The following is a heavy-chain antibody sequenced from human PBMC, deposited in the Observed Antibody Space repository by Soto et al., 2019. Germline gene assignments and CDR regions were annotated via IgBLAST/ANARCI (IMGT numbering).Heavy chain of an antibody. Sequence: GGSLRLSCAASGFTFSSYAMHWVRQAPGKGLEWVAVISYDGSNKYYADSVKGRFTISRDNSKNTLYLQMNSLRAEDTAVYYCARVPYSSSSRYAFDIWGQGTMVTVSS. CDR2: ISYDGSNK. J-gene: IGHJ3*02. CDR3: ARVPYSSSSRYAFDI. CDR1: GFTFSSYA. V-gene: IGHV3-30-3*01. D-gene: IGHD6-6*01.